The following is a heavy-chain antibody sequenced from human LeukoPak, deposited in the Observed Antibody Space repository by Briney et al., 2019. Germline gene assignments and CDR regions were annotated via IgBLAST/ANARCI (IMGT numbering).Heavy chain of an antibody. J-gene: IGHJ4*02. CDR2: IGGVVGST. CDR1: GFPFEDYA. V-gene: IGHV3-43*02. D-gene: IGHD3-10*01. CDR3: AKANAMGFGEYLAS. Sequence: GSRGLSFEASGFPFEDYAMHRVRQPPGQGLERVSVIGGVVGSTYFADSVKGEFTFSRDKRKNSLYLQMNRLRPEDTALYYRAKANAMGFGEYLASWGKGTLVTVSP.